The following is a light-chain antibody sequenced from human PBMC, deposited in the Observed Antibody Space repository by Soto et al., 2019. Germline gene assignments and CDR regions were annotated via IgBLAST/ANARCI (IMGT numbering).Light chain of an antibody. CDR1: QSISSN. CDR2: GAS. Sequence: EIVMTQYPATLSVSPGERATLSCWVSQSISSNLAWYQQQPGQAPRLLLFGASITATGLPASFSGSGSGTDFTLTINSLKSEEFAVYYCQQHDKWRITFGQGTRLET. CDR3: QQHDKWRIT. V-gene: IGKV3-15*01. J-gene: IGKJ5*01.